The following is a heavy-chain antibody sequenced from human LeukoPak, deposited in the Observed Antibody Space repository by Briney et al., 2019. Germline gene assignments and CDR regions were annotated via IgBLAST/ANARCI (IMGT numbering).Heavy chain of an antibody. V-gene: IGHV1-24*01. Sequence: ASVKVSCKVSGYTLTELSMHWVRQAPGKGLEWMGGFDPEDGETIYAQKFQGRVTITANKSTSTAYMELSSLRSEDTAVYYCARMTTVTNIDYWGQGTLVTVSS. CDR2: FDPEDGET. CDR1: GYTLTELS. CDR3: ARMTTVTNIDY. J-gene: IGHJ4*02. D-gene: IGHD4-17*01.